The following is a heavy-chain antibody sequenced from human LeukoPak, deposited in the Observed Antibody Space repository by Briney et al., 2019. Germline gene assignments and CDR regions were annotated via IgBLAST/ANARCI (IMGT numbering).Heavy chain of an antibody. J-gene: IGHJ4*02. V-gene: IGHV4-39*01. D-gene: IGHD1-26*01. Sequence: PSETLSLTCTVSGGSISSSSYYWGWIRQPPGKGLEWIGSIYYSGSTYYNPSLKSRVTISIDTSKNQFSLKLSSVTAADTAVCYCARAGLGTYYGTYYFVYWGQGTLVTVSS. CDR1: GGSISSSSYY. CDR2: IYYSGST. CDR3: ARAGLGTYYGTYYFVY.